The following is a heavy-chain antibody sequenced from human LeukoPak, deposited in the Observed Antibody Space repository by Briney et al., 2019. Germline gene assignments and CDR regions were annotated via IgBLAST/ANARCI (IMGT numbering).Heavy chain of an antibody. CDR2: ISACNGKT. J-gene: IGHJ5*02. CDR3: ARTPFALGSASVLNWFDP. V-gene: IGHV1-18*01. CDR1: GYTFTSYG. Sequence: ASVKVSCKASGYTFTSYGISWVRLAPGQGLEWMGWISACNGKTNYAQKLQGRVTMTTDTSPSTAYMELRSLRSDDTAVYYCARTPFALGSASVLNWFDPWGQGTLVTVSS. D-gene: IGHD3-10*01.